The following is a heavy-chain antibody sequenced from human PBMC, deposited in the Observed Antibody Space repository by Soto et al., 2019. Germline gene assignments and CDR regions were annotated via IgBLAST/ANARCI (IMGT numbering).Heavy chain of an antibody. J-gene: IGHJ4*02. CDR1: GFIFSQYS. V-gene: IGHV3-21*01. D-gene: IGHD6-19*01. Sequence: GGSLRLSCAASGFIFSQYSMNWVRQAPGKGLEWVSSISSTGALMYYADSVKGRFTISRDDADNSLYLQMNSLRVEDTAVYYCARDRLARGIPVAGRIDYWGQGALVPVSS. CDR3: ARDRLARGIPVAGRIDY. CDR2: ISSTGALM.